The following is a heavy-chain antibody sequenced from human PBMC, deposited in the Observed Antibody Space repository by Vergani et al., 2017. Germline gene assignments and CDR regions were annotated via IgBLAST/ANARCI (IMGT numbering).Heavy chain of an antibody. J-gene: IGHJ3*02. V-gene: IGHV3-9*01. CDR1: GFTFDDYA. CDR2: ISWNSGSI. CDR3: ARDYLI. Sequence: EVQLVESGGGLVQPGRSLRLSCAASGFTFDDYAMHWVRQAPGKGLEWVSGISWNSGSIGYADSVKGRFTISRDNAKNSLYLQMNSLRAEDTALYYCARDYLIWGQGTMVTVSS.